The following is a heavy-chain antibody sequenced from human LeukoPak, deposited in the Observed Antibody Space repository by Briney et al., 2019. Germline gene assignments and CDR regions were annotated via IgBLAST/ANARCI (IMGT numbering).Heavy chain of an antibody. CDR3: ARESSSTTSRGYYYYGMDV. V-gene: IGHV3-53*01. J-gene: IGHJ6*02. CDR2: IYSGGST. CDR1: GFTVSSNY. D-gene: IGHD2-2*01. Sequence: PGGSLRLSCAASGFTVSSNYMSWVRQAPGKGLEWGSVIYSGGSTYYADSVKGRFTISRDNSKNTLYLQMNSLRAEDTAVYYCARESSSTTSRGYYYYGMDVWGQGTTVTVSS.